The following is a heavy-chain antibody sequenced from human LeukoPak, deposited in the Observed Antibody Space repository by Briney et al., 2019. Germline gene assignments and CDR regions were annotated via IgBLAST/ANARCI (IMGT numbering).Heavy chain of an antibody. V-gene: IGHV3-21*01. D-gene: IGHD3-10*01. CDR3: ARGVNYHGSGSYLRDWFDP. CDR1: GFTFNTYN. Sequence: GGSLRLSCAGSGFTFNTYNMNWVRQAPGKGLEWVSSISSSSSYIYYADSVKGRFTISRDNAKNSLFLQVNSLRAEDTAVYYCARGVNYHGSGSYLRDWFDPWGQGTLVTVSS. J-gene: IGHJ5*02. CDR2: ISSSSSYI.